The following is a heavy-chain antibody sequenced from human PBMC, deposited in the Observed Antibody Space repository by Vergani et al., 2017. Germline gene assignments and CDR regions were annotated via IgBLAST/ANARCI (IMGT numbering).Heavy chain of an antibody. CDR2: INHSGST. Sequence: QAQLQQWGAGLLKPSETLSLTCAIYGGSFSGYYWSWIRQPPGKGLEWIGEINHSGSTNYNPSLKSRVTISVDTSKNQFSLKLSSVTAADTAVYYCARGWIAARRGGAFDIWGQGTMVTVSS. V-gene: IGHV4-34*01. J-gene: IGHJ3*02. CDR1: GGSFSGYY. CDR3: ARGWIAARRGGAFDI. D-gene: IGHD6-6*01.